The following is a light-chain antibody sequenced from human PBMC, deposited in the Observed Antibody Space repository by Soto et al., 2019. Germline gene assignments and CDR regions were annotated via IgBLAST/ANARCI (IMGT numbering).Light chain of an antibody. CDR2: LEGSGSY. CDR3: ETWDSSTRV. V-gene: IGLV4-60*02. CDR1: SGHSSYI. Sequence: QPVLTQSSSASASLGSSVKLTCTLSSGHSSYIIAWHHQQPGKAPRYLMKLEGSGSYNKGGGVPDRFSGSSSGADRYLTISNLQLDDEDNYYCETWDSSTRVFGGGTKVTVL. J-gene: IGLJ3*02.